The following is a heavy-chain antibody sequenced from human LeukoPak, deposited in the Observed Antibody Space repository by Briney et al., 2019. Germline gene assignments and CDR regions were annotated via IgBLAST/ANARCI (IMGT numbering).Heavy chain of an antibody. V-gene: IGHV3-7*03. J-gene: IGHJ4*02. CDR2: IKEDGSEK. D-gene: IGHD6-13*01. CDR1: GFTFSSYW. Sequence: GGSLRLSCAASGFTFSSYWMSWVRQAPGKGLEWVANIKEDGSEKYYVDSVKGRFTISRDNAKHSLDLQMNGLRAEDTAVYYCGRGTSWADYRGQGTLVIVSS. CDR3: GRGTSWADY.